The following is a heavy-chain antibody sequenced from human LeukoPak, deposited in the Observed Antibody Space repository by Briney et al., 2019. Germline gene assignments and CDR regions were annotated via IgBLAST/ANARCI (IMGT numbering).Heavy chain of an antibody. CDR3: ARGEIQLWLPGSFDI. J-gene: IGHJ3*02. Sequence: ASVKVSCKASGYTFTGYYMHWVRQAPGQGLEWMGWINPNSGGTNYAQEFQGRVTMTRDTSISTAYMELSRLGSDDTAVYYCARGEIQLWLPGSFDIWGQGTMVTVSS. D-gene: IGHD5-18*01. CDR2: INPNSGGT. CDR1: GYTFTGYY. V-gene: IGHV1-2*02.